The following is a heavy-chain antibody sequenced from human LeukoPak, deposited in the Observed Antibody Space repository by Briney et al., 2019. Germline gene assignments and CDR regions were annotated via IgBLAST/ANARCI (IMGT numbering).Heavy chain of an antibody. CDR1: GFGVSGNA. V-gene: IGHV3-23*01. CDR3: AKGRSLVAATANFDY. CDR2: LGSDGRT. D-gene: IGHD2-15*01. Sequence: GGSLRLSCEASGFGVSGNAMAWVRQAPGKGLEWVSGLGSDGRTHYADSVKGRFTISRDHSKNMVFLQMNSLRPEDTALYYCAKGRSLVAATANFDYWGQGTLVTVSS. J-gene: IGHJ4*02.